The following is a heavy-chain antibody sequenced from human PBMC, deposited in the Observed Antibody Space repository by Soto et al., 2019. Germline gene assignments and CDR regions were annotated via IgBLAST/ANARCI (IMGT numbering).Heavy chain of an antibody. CDR1: GYTFTSYG. CDR2: ISAYNGNT. J-gene: IGHJ6*02. V-gene: IGHV1-18*04. Sequence: GASVKVSCKASGYTFTSYGISWVRQAPGQGLEWMGWISAYNGNTNYAQKLQGRVTMTTDTSTSTAYMELRSLRSDDTAVYYCARAGDAIQGYYYYGMDVWGQGITVTVSS. D-gene: IGHD2-21*02. CDR3: ARAGDAIQGYYYYGMDV.